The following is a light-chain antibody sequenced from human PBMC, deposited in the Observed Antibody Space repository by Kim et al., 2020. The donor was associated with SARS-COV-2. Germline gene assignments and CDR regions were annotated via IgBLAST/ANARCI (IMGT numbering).Light chain of an antibody. V-gene: IGKV3-20*01. CDR2: GAS. CDR3: QQYGSSPGT. Sequence: EIVLTQSPGTLSLSPGERATLSCRASQSVSSSYLAWYQQKPGQAPRLLIYGASSSATGIPDRFSGSGSGTDFTLTISRLEPEDFAVYYCQQYGSSPGTFGQGNKVDIK. CDR1: QSVSSSY. J-gene: IGKJ2*01.